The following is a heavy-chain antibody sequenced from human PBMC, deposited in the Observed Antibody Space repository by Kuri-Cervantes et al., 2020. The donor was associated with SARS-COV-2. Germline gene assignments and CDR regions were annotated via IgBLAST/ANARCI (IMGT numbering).Heavy chain of an antibody. J-gene: IGHJ6*04. V-gene: IGHV4-34*01. D-gene: IGHD4-23*01. CDR1: GGSFSGYY. CDR2: INHSGST. Sequence: QTLSLTCAVYGGSFSGYYWSWIRQPPGKGLEWIGEINHSGSTNYNPSLKSRVTISVDTSKNQFSLNLSSVTAADTAVYYCARPGGFLDVWGKGTTVTVSS. CDR3: ARPGGFLDV.